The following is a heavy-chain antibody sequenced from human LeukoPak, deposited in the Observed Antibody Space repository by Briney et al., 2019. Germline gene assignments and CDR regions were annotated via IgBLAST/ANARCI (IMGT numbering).Heavy chain of an antibody. V-gene: IGHV4-30-4*01. CDR1: VGSISSGYYY. CDR2: IYYSGST. J-gene: IGHJ4*02. CDR3: AREDRYGDYFDY. Sequence: SQTLSLTCTVSVGSISSGYYYWSWIRQPPGKGLEWIGYIYYSGSTYYNPSLKSRVTISVDTSKNQFSLKLSSVTAADTAVYYCAREDRYGDYFDYWGQGTLVTVSS. D-gene: IGHD4-17*01.